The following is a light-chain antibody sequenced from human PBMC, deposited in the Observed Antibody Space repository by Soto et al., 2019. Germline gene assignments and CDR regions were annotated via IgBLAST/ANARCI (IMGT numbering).Light chain of an antibody. CDR3: MQALQPPLG. V-gene: IGKV2-28*01. CDR2: LDS. Sequence: DIVMTQSPLSLPVTPGEPASISCRSSQSLLYSNGYNYLDWYLQKPGQSPQLLIYLDSNRASGVPDRFSGSGSGTDFTLKISRVEAEDVGVYYCMQALQPPLGFGGGTKVEIK. CDR1: QSLLYSNGYNY. J-gene: IGKJ4*01.